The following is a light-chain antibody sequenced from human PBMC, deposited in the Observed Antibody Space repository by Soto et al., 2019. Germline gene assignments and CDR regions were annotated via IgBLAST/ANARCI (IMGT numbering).Light chain of an antibody. CDR3: QQYGSSPPELT. V-gene: IGKV3-20*01. Sequence: EIVLTQSPGTLSLSPGERATLSCRARQSVSSSYLAWYQQKPGQAPRLLIYGASSRATGIPDRFSGSGSGTDFTLTISRLEPEDFAVYYCQQYGSSPPELTFGGGTKVEIK. CDR2: GAS. J-gene: IGKJ4*01. CDR1: QSVSSSY.